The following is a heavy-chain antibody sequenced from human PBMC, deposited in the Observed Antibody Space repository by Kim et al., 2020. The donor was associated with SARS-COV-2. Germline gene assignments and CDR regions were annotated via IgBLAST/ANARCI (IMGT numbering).Heavy chain of an antibody. CDR2: ISYDGTNK. D-gene: IGHD1-1*01. CDR3: ARDLAVLGTTPHFDY. V-gene: IGHV3-33*01. Sequence: GGSLRLSCAASGFTFSGHGMHWVRQAPGKGLEWVAAISYDGTNKNEADSVKGRFTVSRDNSKSTLYLQMNSLRAEDTALYYCARDLAVLGTTPHFDYWGRGTLVTVSS. J-gene: IGHJ4*02. CDR1: GFTFSGHG.